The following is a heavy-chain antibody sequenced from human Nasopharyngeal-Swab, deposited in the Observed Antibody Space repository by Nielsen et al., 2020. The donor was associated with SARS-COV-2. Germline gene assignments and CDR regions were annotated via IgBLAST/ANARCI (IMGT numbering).Heavy chain of an antibody. J-gene: IGHJ2*01. Sequence: GESLKISCTASGFTFGDYAMSWFRQAPGKGLEWVGFIRSKAYGGTTEYAASVKGRFTISRDDSKSIAYLQMNSLKTEDTAVYYCTRVSGHWYFDLWGRGTLVTVSS. CDR3: TRVSGHWYFDL. CDR1: GFTFGDYA. CDR2: IRSKAYGGTT. V-gene: IGHV3-49*03.